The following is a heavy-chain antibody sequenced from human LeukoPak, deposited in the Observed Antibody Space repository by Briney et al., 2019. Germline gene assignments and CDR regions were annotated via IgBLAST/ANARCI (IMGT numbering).Heavy chain of an antibody. Sequence: SETLSLTCTVSGGSTSSYYWSWIRQPAGKGLEWIGRIYSSGSTNYNPSLKSRVTMSVDTSKNQFSLKLSSVTAADTAVYYCARGGKATVVTVWGQGTLVTVSS. D-gene: IGHD4-23*01. CDR1: GGSTSSYY. J-gene: IGHJ4*02. CDR2: IYSSGST. CDR3: ARGGKATVVTV. V-gene: IGHV4-4*07.